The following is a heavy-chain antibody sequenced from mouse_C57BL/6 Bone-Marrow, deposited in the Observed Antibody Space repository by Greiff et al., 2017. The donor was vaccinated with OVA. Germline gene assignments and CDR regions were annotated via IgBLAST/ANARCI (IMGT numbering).Heavy chain of an antibody. CDR1: GYTFTDYY. Sequence: VQLKESGPVLVKPGASVTMSCKASGYTFTDYYMNWVKQSHGKSLEWIGVINPYNGGTSYNQKFKGKATLTVDKSSSTAYMELNSLTSEDSAVYYCARKDGPQYFDYWGQGTTLTVSS. CDR3: ARKDGPQYFDY. D-gene: IGHD2-3*01. CDR2: INPYNGGT. V-gene: IGHV1-19*01. J-gene: IGHJ2*01.